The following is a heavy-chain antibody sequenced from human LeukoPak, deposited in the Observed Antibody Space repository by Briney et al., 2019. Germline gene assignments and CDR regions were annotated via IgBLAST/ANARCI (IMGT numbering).Heavy chain of an antibody. CDR3: ASIGLGELALFY. CDR1: GYTFTSYG. J-gene: IGHJ4*02. CDR2: ISAYNGNT. V-gene: IGHV1-18*01. Sequence: GASVKVSCTASGYTFTSYGISWVRQAPGQGLEWMGCISAYNGNTNYAQKLQGRLTMTTDTSTSTPYMELRSLRSDHTAVYYCASIGLGELALFYWGQGTLVTVSS. D-gene: IGHD3-16*02.